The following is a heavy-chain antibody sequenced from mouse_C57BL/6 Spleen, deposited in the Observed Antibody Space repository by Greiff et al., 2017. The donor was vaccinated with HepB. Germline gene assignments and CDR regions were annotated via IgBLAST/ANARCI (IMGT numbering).Heavy chain of an antibody. CDR2: IDPSDSYT. CDR3: ARRIYYGSSYEEAMDY. Sequence: QVQLQQPGAELVMPGASVKLSCKASGYTFTSYWMHWVKQRPGQGLEWIGEIDPSDSYTNYNQKFKGKSTLTVDKSSSTAYMQLSSLTSEDAAVYYCARRIYYGSSYEEAMDYWGQGTSVTVSS. CDR1: GYTFTSYW. V-gene: IGHV1-69*01. J-gene: IGHJ4*01. D-gene: IGHD1-1*01.